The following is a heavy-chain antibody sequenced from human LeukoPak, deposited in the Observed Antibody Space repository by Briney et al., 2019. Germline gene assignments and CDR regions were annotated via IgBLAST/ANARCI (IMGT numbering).Heavy chain of an antibody. J-gene: IGHJ4*02. CDR3: ANGGRGWPTDY. D-gene: IGHD3-16*01. V-gene: IGHV3-23*01. CDR1: GFTFSSYA. CDR2: VSGSGGST. Sequence: GGSLRLSCAASGFTFSSYAMSWVRQAPGKGLEWVSAVSGSGGSTYYADSVKGRFTISRDNSKNTLYLQMNSLRAEDTAVYYCANGGRGWPTDYWGQGTLVTVSS.